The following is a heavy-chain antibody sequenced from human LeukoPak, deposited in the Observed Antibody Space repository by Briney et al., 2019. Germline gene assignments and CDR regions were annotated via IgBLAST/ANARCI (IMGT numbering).Heavy chain of an antibody. CDR3: ARIQLGYCSSTSCYRAYEQLPLDYYFDY. D-gene: IGHD2-2*01. J-gene: IGHJ4*02. Sequence: ASVKVSCKASGYTFTSYGISWVRQAPGQGLEWMGWISAYNGNTNYAQKLQGRVTMTTDTSTSTAYMELSSLRSEDTAVYYCARIQLGYCSSTSCYRAYEQLPLDYYFDYWGQGTLVTVSS. CDR2: ISAYNGNT. CDR1: GYTFTSYG. V-gene: IGHV1-18*01.